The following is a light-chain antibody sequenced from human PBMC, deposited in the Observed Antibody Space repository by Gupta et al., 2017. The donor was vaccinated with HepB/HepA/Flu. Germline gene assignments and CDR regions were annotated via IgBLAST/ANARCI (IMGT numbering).Light chain of an antibody. CDR3: QQYGISPMS. J-gene: IGKJ5*01. CDR2: GAS. CDR1: QSVSSSY. V-gene: IGKV3-20*01. Sequence: EIVLTQSPGTLSLSPGERATLSCRASQSVSSSYLAWYQQKPGQAPRLLIYGASSRATGIPDRFSGSGSGTDFTLTISRLESEDFAVYYCQQYGISPMSFGQGTRLEIK.